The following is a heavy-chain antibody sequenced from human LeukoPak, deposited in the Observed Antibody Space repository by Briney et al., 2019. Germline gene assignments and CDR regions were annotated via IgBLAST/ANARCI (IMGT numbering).Heavy chain of an antibody. CDR3: ARVNNRVTMVRGPVGWFDP. CDR1: GGTFSSYA. Sequence: ASVKVSCKASGGTFSSYAISWVRQAPGQGLEWMGGIIPIFGTANYAQKFQGRVTITADKSTSTAYMELSSLRPEDTAVYYCARVNNRVTMVRGPVGWFDPWGQGTLVTVSS. D-gene: IGHD3-10*01. V-gene: IGHV1-69*06. J-gene: IGHJ5*02. CDR2: IIPIFGTA.